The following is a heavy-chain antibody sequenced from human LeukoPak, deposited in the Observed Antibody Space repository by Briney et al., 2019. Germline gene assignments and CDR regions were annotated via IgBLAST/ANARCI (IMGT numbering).Heavy chain of an antibody. Sequence: GGSLRLSCTASGFTFSSYGMHWGRQAPGKGLEWVAVISYDGSNKYYADSVKGRFTISRDNSKNTLYLQMNSLRAEDTAVYYCAKADGLVVPAATDYWGQGTLVTVSS. D-gene: IGHD2-2*01. CDR1: GFTFSSYG. CDR2: ISYDGSNK. V-gene: IGHV3-30*18. J-gene: IGHJ4*02. CDR3: AKADGLVVPAATDY.